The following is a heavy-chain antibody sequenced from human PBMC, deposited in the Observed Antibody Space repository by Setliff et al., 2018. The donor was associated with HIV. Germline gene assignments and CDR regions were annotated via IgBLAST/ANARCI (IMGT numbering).Heavy chain of an antibody. CDR3: ARRSIVGVTRGYYYYALDV. CDR2: IDHGGST. CDR1: SESFTNYY. Sequence: PSETLSLTCTVDSESFTNYYWSWIRQPPGKGLEWIGEIDHGGSTRYNPSLKSRITMSVDTSKNQFSLRLTSVTAADTAVYYCARRSIVGVTRGYYYYALDVWGQGTTVTVSS. J-gene: IGHJ6*02. V-gene: IGHV4-34*10. D-gene: IGHD1-26*01.